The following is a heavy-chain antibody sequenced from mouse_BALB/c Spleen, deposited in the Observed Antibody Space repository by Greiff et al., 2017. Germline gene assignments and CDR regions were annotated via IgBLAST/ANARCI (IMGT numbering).Heavy chain of an antibody. V-gene: IGHV1-5*01. J-gene: IGHJ1*01. CDR2: IYPGNSDT. CDR3: TRSKYGNYWYFDV. Sequence: VQLQQSGTVLARPGASVKMSCKASGYTFTSYWMHWVKQRPGQGLEWIGAIYPGNSDTSYNQKFKGKAKLTAVTSTSTAYMELSSLTNEDSAVYYCTRSKYGNYWYFDVWGAGTTVTVSS. CDR1: GYTFTSYW. D-gene: IGHD2-10*02.